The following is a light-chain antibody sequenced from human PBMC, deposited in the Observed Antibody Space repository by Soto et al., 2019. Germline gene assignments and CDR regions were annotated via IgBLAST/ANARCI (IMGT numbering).Light chain of an antibody. V-gene: IGLV2-8*01. CDR1: SRDVGSYNL. Sequence: QSALTQPPSASGSPGQSVTISCTGTSRDVGSYNLVSWHQQHPGKAPKVMIYGVSQRPSGVPDRFSGSKSGNTASLTVSGLQAEDEADYYCSSYAGSSVVFGAGTQLTVL. CDR3: SSYAGSSVV. J-gene: IGLJ2*01. CDR2: GVS.